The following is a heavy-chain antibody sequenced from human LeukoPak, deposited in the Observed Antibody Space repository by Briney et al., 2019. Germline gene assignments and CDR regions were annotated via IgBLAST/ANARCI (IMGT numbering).Heavy chain of an antibody. CDR1: GFTVSNNY. J-gene: IGHJ4*02. CDR3: AKVGVRINSGDY. CDR2: IYGDGAT. Sequence: PGGSLRLSCAASGFTVSNNYMTWVRQAAGKGLEWVSIIYGDGATHYADSVKGRFTIPRDNSKNTVYLEMNSLRAEDTALYYCAKVGVRINSGDYWGQGTLVTVSS. D-gene: IGHD3-10*01. V-gene: IGHV3-66*01.